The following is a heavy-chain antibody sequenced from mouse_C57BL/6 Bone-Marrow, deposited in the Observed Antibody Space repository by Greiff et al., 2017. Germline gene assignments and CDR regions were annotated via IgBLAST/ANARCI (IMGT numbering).Heavy chain of an antibody. V-gene: IGHV5-4*01. CDR1: GFTFSSYA. Sequence: LMESGGGLVKPGGSLKLSCAASGFTFSSYAMSWVRQTPEKRLEWVATISDGGSYTYYPDNVKGRFTLSRDNSKNNLYLKMRHLKSEDTAMYYCARDRGNYYGSSYYCDYWGQGTTLTVSS. J-gene: IGHJ2*01. CDR3: ARDRGNYYGSSYYCDY. D-gene: IGHD1-1*01. CDR2: ISDGGSYT.